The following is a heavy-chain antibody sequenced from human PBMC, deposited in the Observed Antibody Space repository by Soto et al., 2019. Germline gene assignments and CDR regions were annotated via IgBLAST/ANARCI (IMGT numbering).Heavy chain of an antibody. J-gene: IGHJ4*02. V-gene: IGHV3-23*01. CDR1: GFTFRSYA. CDR3: AAPDTAMAFTSDY. CDR2: ISGSGGST. D-gene: IGHD5-18*01. Sequence: PGGSLRLSCAASGFTFRSYAMSWVRQAPGKGLEWVSAISGSGGSTYCADSVKGRFTISRDNSKNTLYLQMNSLRAEDTAVYYCAAPDTAMAFTSDYGGQGTLVTVSS.